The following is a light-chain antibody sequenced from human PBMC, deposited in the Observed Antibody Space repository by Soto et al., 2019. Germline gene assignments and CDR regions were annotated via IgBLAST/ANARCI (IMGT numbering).Light chain of an antibody. V-gene: IGLV2-14*01. Sequence: QSALTQPASVFGSPGQSITISCTGTSSDVGGYNYVSWYQQHPGKAPKLMIYEVSNRPSEVSNRFSGSKSGNTASLTISGLQAEDEANSYCSSYTSSSTYVVFGGGTKVTVL. CDR1: SSDVGGYNY. CDR2: EVS. CDR3: SSYTSSSTYVV. J-gene: IGLJ2*01.